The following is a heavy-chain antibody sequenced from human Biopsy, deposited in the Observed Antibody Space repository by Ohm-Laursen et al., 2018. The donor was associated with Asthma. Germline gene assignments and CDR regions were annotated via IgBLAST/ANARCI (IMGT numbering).Heavy chain of an antibody. V-gene: IGHV1-69*01. CDR2: IIPIFGTA. CDR3: ARGGYYGDRRHHNGLDV. D-gene: IGHD4-17*01. Sequence: SSVTPSRKASGYTFTSYYMHWVRQAPGQGLEWMGGIIPIFGTANYAQKFQGRVTITADESTSTAYMELSSLRSEDTAVYYCARGGYYGDRRHHNGLDVWGQGTTVTVSS. CDR1: GYTFTSYY. J-gene: IGHJ6*02.